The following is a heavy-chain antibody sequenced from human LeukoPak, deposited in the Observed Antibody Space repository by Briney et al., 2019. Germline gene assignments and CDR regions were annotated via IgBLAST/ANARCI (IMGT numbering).Heavy chain of an antibody. CDR2: NIPIFGTA. J-gene: IGHJ4*02. CDR3: ARRRDGYNHYFDY. D-gene: IGHD5-24*01. Sequence: SVKVSCEASGGTFSSYAISWVRQAPGQGLEWMGGNIPIFGTANYAQKFQGRVTITTDESTSTAYMELSSLRSEDTAVYYCARRRDGYNHYFDYWGQGTLVTVSS. CDR1: GGTFSSYA. V-gene: IGHV1-69*05.